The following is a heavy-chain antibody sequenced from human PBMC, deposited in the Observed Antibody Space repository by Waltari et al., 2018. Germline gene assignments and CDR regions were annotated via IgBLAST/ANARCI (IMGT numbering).Heavy chain of an antibody. CDR1: GGPFGGYG. CDR3: ATHKLGISQHYYHMGA. J-gene: IGHJ6*03. Sequence: VQLVQSGAEVRTPGASVKVSCKASGGPFGGYGISWVRLVPGQRLGWLGLIIPIFGIPDYSQKFQDRLTITADESTSTAYMELSSLTSEDTAIYFCATHKLGISQHYYHMGAWGKGTTVTISS. D-gene: IGHD3-3*02. V-gene: IGHV1-69*12. CDR2: IIPIFGIP.